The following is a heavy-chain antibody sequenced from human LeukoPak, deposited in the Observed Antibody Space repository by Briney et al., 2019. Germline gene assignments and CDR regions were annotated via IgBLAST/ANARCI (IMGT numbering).Heavy chain of an antibody. V-gene: IGHV1-2*06. Sequence: GASVKVSCRASGYTFTGYYMHWVRQAPGQGLEWMRRINPNSGGTNYAQQFQGRVTMTRDTSISTAYMELSRLTSDDTAVYYCARDFTTYCSNGLCLDRNWFDPWGQGTLVTVSS. CDR3: ARDFTTYCSNGLCLDRNWFDP. CDR2: INPNSGGT. CDR1: GYTFTGYY. D-gene: IGHD2-8*01. J-gene: IGHJ5*02.